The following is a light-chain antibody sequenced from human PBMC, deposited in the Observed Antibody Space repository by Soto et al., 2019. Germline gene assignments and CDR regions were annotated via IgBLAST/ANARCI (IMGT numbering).Light chain of an antibody. Sequence: DIQITQSPSTLSASVGDRVTITCRATQSVSRWLGWYQQKPGTAPKLLIYDASTLESGVPSSFSGGGSGTQFTLTISSLQAEDFATYYCQQYNLYLSYTFGQGTKLQIK. CDR2: DAS. CDR1: QSVSRW. J-gene: IGKJ2*01. V-gene: IGKV1-5*01. CDR3: QQYNLYLSYT.